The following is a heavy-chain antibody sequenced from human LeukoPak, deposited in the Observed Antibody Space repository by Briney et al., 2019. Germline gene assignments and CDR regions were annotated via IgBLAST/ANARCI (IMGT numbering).Heavy chain of an antibody. CDR3: ARGRLNGNVDF. Sequence: ASVKVSCKTSGYTFTGYDINWVRQAAGQGFEWMGWMHPNSGDTGYAHNLQGRITITRDSSTATVFMELSSLRSENTAMYYCARGRLNGNVDFWGQGTLVTVSS. CDR2: MHPNSGDT. J-gene: IGHJ4*02. V-gene: IGHV1-8*01. D-gene: IGHD1-20*01. CDR1: GYTFTGYD.